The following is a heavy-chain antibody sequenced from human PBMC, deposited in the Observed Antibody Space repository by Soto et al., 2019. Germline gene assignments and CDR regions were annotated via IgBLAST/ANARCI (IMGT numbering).Heavy chain of an antibody. Sequence: SETRSLTCTVSGGPRNFYWSWIRQSPGKGLEWIGYMSHTGGANYNPSFRGRVTMSLDMSKNQPSLKLATVTAADTAVYYCARSLEPSWFDPWGQGTLVTVSS. CDR1: GGPRNFY. V-gene: IGHV4-59*01. CDR2: MSHTGGA. CDR3: ARSLEPSWFDP. J-gene: IGHJ5*02.